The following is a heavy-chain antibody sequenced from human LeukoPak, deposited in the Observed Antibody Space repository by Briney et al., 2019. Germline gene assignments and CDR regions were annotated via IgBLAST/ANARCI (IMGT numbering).Heavy chain of an antibody. CDR2: IYYSGST. D-gene: IGHD2-15*01. J-gene: IGHJ3*02. CDR1: GGSISSGGYY. V-gene: IGHV4-31*03. CDR3: ARVCSGGSCYSGGAFDI. Sequence: SETLSLTCTVSGGSISSGGYYWSWIRQHPGKGLEWIGYIYYSGSTYYNPSLKSRVTISVDMSKNQFSLKLSSVTAADTAVYYCARVCSGGSCYSGGAFDIWGQGTMVTVSS.